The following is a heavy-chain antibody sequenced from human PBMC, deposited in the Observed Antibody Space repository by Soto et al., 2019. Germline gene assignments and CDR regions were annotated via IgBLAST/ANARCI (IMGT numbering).Heavy chain of an antibody. V-gene: IGHV3-23*01. CDR1: GFTFSSYA. J-gene: IGHJ6*02. CDR3: AKDRDGAAAGPTKFYGMDV. CDR2: ISGSGDST. D-gene: IGHD6-13*01. Sequence: EVQLLESGGGLVQPGGSLRLSCAASGFTFSSYAMSWVRQAPGKGLELVSVISGSGDSTYYADSVRGRFTIARDNSKNTLYLQMNSLRAEDTAVYYCAKDRDGAAAGPTKFYGMDVWDQGTTVTVPS.